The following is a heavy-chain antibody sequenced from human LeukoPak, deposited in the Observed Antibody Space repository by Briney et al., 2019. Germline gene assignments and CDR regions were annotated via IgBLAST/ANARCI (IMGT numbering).Heavy chain of an antibody. Sequence: GGSLRLSCAASGFIVSNNYMSWVRQAPGKRLEWVSVIYTGGTTYYADSVKGRFTISRDDSKNTAYLQMNSLRVEDTAIYYCARSYCGSGSGTCYTSFGAFDFWGQGTMVTVSS. CDR3: ARSYCGSGSGTCYTSFGAFDF. CDR1: GFIVSNNY. V-gene: IGHV3-53*01. CDR2: IYTGGTT. D-gene: IGHD2-15*01. J-gene: IGHJ3*01.